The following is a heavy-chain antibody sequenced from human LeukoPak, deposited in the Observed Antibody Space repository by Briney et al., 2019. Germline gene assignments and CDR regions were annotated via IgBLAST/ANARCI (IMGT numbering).Heavy chain of an antibody. CDR1: GFTFSSYW. Sequence: GGSLRLSCAASGFTFSSYWMSWVRQAPGKGLEWVANIKQDGSEKYYVDSVKGRFTISRDNAKNSLYLQMNSLRAEDTAVYYCARMATRGVGDAFDIWGQGTMVTVSS. CDR3: ARMATRGVGDAFDI. V-gene: IGHV3-7*01. D-gene: IGHD3-10*01. J-gene: IGHJ3*02. CDR2: IKQDGSEK.